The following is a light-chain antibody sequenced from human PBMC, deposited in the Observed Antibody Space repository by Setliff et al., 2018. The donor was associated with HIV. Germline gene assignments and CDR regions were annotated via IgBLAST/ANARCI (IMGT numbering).Light chain of an antibody. V-gene: IGLV2-14*01. CDR2: EVN. J-gene: IGLJ2*01. CDR3: TSYTTSSTLV. Sequence: QSVLTQPASVSGSPGQSITTSCTGSRSDIGAYNYVSWYQHHPGKAPKLMISEVNKRPSGISTRFSGSKTGNTASLTISGLQAEDESDYYCTSYTTSSTLVFGGGTKVTVL. CDR1: RSDIGAYNY.